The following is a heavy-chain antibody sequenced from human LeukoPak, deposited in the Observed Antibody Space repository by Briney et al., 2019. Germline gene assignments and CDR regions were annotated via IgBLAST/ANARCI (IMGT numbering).Heavy chain of an antibody. D-gene: IGHD3-10*01. CDR1: GNTFSSYI. Sequence: SVKVSCKASGNTFSSYIITWVRQAPGQGLVWMGSIVPIFGNIKYAPRFQGRVTITADESTTTAYMDLSGLGSDDTAVYYCVRVGDFGSNSAMVLTDWVQGTLVTVSS. CDR2: IVPIFGNI. V-gene: IGHV1-69*13. J-gene: IGHJ4*02. CDR3: VRVGDFGSNSAMVLTD.